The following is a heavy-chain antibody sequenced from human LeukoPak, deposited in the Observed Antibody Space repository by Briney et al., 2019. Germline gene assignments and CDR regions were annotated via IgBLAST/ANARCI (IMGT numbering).Heavy chain of an antibody. CDR3: AKDRGYSYGYYFDY. J-gene: IGHJ4*02. CDR2: ISYDGSNK. V-gene: IGHV3-30*18. CDR1: GFTFSSYG. Sequence: GGSLRLSCAASGFTFSSYGMHWVRQAPGKGLEWVAVISYDGSNKYYADSVKGRFTISRDNSKNTLYLQMNSLRAEDTAVYYCAKDRGYSYGYYFDYWGQGTLVTVSS. D-gene: IGHD5-18*01.